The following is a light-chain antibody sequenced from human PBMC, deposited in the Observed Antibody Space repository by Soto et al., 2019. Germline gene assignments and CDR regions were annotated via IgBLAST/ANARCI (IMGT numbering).Light chain of an antibody. Sequence: EIVMTQSPATLSVSPGERATLSCRASQSISSNLAWYQQRPGQAPRLLVYGASTRATGVPARFSGSGSGTEFTLTISSLQFEDFALYYCQQYDSWPPLFTFVPGTKVDLK. V-gene: IGKV3-15*01. J-gene: IGKJ3*01. CDR3: QQYDSWPPLFT. CDR1: QSISSN. CDR2: GAS.